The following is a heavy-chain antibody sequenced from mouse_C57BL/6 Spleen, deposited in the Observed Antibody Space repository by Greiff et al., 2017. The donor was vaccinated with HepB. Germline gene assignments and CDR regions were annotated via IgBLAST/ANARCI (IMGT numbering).Heavy chain of an antibody. V-gene: IGHV1-63*01. J-gene: IGHJ2*01. CDR1: GYTFTNYW. CDR2: IYPGGGYT. D-gene: IGHD2-5*01. Sequence: QVQLKESGAELVRPGTSVKMSCKASGYTFTNYWIGWAKQRPGHGLEWIGDIYPGGGYTNYNEKFKGKATLTADKSSSTAYMQFSSLTSEDSAIYYCAKSRSNYYFDYWGQGTTLTVSS. CDR3: AKSRSNYYFDY.